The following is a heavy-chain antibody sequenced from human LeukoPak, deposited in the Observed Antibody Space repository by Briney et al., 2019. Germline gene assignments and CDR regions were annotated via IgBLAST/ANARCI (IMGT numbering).Heavy chain of an antibody. V-gene: IGHV4-59*01. D-gene: IGHD3-10*01. CDR1: GGSFSGYY. Sequence: SETLPLTCAVYGGSFSGYYWSWIRQPPGKGLEWIGYIYYSGSTNYKPSLKSRVTISVDTSKNQFSLKLSSVTAADTAVYYCARGGYYGSGNDFRFDPWGQGTLVTVSS. CDR3: ARGGYYGSGNDFRFDP. CDR2: IYYSGST. J-gene: IGHJ5*02.